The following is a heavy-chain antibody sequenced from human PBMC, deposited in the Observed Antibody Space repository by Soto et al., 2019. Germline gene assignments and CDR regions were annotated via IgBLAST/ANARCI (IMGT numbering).Heavy chain of an antibody. Sequence: TLSLTCAVSGGSISSSNWWSWVRQPPGKGLEWIGSIYYSGSTYYNPSLKSRVTISVDTSKNQFSLKLSSVTAADTAVYYCARDKSGSYSIDYWGQGTLVTVSS. CDR2: IYYSGST. D-gene: IGHD1-26*01. CDR3: ARDKSGSYSIDY. V-gene: IGHV4-4*02. J-gene: IGHJ4*02. CDR1: GGSISSSNW.